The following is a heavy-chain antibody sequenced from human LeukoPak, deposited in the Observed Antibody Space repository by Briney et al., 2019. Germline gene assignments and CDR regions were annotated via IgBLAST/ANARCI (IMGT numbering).Heavy chain of an antibody. D-gene: IGHD2-15*01. CDR3: ARDLGYCSGGSCYGTTRDY. J-gene: IGHJ4*02. Sequence: GGSLRLSCAASGFTFSSYSMNWVRQAPGKGLEWVSSISSSSSYIYYADSVKGRFTISRDNAKNSLYLQMNSLRAEDTAVYYCARDLGYCSGGSCYGTTRDYWGQGTLVTVSS. CDR2: ISSSSSYI. CDR1: GFTFSSYS. V-gene: IGHV3-21*01.